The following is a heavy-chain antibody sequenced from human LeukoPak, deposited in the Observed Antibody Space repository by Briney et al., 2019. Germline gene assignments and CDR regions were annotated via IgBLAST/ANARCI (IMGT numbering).Heavy chain of an antibody. CDR2: IYYGGST. V-gene: IGHV4-59*01. Sequence: PSETLSLTCNVSGGXMNTYHCSWIRQAPGKGLEWIGYIYYGGSTNYNPSLKSRVTISVDTSENQFSLKLTSVTAADTAVYYCARGWSGVPYWFDPWGQGTLVTVSS. D-gene: IGHD3-3*01. CDR1: GGXMNTYH. J-gene: IGHJ5*02. CDR3: ARGWSGVPYWFDP.